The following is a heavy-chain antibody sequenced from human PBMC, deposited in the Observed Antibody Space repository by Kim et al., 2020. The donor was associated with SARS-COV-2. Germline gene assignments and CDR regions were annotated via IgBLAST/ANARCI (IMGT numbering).Heavy chain of an antibody. D-gene: IGHD6-19*01. CDR3: ARVAEGYSSGWWADY. Sequence: SETLSLTCTVSGGYISSYYWSWIRQPPGKGLEWIGYIYYSGSTNYNPSLKSRVTISVDTSKNQFSLKLSSVTAADTAVYYCARVAEGYSSGWWADYWGQGTLVTVSS. CDR2: IYYSGST. J-gene: IGHJ4*02. V-gene: IGHV4-59*13. CDR1: GGYISSYY.